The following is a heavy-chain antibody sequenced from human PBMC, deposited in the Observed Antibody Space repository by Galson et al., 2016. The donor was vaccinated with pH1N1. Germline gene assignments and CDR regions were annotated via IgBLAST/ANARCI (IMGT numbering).Heavy chain of an antibody. CDR1: GYTFSSYG. V-gene: IGHV1-18*01. CDR3: ARMSGSSRYPDY. Sequence: QSGAEVKKPGASVKVSCKASGYTFSSYGISWVRQAPGKGLEWMGWISGYNGNTKYEQKIQGRVSMTIDTSTSTVYMELRSLRSDDTALYYCARMSGSSRYPDYWGQGTLVTVSS. CDR2: ISGYNGNT. J-gene: IGHJ4*02. D-gene: IGHD3-16*02.